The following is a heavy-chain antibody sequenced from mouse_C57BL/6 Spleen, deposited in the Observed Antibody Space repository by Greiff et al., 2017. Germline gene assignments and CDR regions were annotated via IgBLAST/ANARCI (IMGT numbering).Heavy chain of an antibody. CDR2: IYPGDGDT. CDR1: GYAFSSSW. CDR3: ARSITTVVGGMDY. D-gene: IGHD1-1*01. J-gene: IGHJ4*01. V-gene: IGHV1-82*01. Sequence: VQLQQSGPELVKPGASVKISCKASGYAFSSSWMNWVKQRPGKGLEWIGRIYPGDGDTNYNGKFKGKATLTADKSSSTAYMQLSSLTSEDSAVYFCARSITTVVGGMDYWGQGTSVTVSS.